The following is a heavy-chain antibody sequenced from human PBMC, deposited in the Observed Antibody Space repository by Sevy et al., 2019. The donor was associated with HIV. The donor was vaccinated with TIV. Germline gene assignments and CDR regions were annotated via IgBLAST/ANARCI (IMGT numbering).Heavy chain of an antibody. CDR1: GFTFSNYA. CDR2: ISGSGFNT. J-gene: IGHJ3*02. V-gene: IGHV3-23*01. CDR3: AKDRFDGSGYYPEGAFDI. D-gene: IGHD3-22*01. Sequence: GSLRLSCAASGFTFSNYALNWVRQVPGKGLEWVSTISGSGFNTYYGDSVKDRFTISRDNSKNTLYLQMSSLSPEDTALYYCAKDRFDGSGYYPEGAFDIWGQGTKVTVSS.